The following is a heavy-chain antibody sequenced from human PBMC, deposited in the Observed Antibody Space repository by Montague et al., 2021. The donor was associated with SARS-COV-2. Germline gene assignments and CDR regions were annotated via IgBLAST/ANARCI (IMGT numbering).Heavy chain of an antibody. Sequence: SETLSLTCTVSGGSISSSSYYWGWIRQPPGKGLEWIENIYYSGSTYYNPSLKSRVTISVDTSKNQFSLKLSSVTAADTAVYYCATITLGYCTNGVCQPPDYWGQGTLVTVSS. CDR1: GGSISSSSYY. V-gene: IGHV4-39*01. CDR3: ATITLGYCTNGVCQPPDY. D-gene: IGHD2-8*01. J-gene: IGHJ4*02. CDR2: IYYSGST.